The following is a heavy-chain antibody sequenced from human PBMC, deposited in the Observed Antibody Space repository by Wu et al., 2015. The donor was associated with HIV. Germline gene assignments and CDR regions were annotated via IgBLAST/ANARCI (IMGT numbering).Heavy chain of an antibody. D-gene: IGHD1-26*01. V-gene: IGHV1-69*05. CDR1: GGTFRSHG. CDR3: ARDISNTLWGRMYWWFDP. CDR2: IIPIFGTS. Sequence: QVQLVQSGAEVKKPGSSVKVSCKASGGTFRSHGISWVRQAPGQGLEWMGGIIPIFGTSDYAQKFQGRVTLSTDESTSTAYMELRSLKSEDTAIYYCARDISNTLWGRMYWWFDPWGQGTLAVVSS. J-gene: IGHJ5*02.